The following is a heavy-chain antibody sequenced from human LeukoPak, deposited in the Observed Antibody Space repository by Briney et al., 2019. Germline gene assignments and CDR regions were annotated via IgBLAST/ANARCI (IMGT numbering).Heavy chain of an antibody. Sequence: SVKVSCKASRGTFSSYAISWVRQAPGQGLEWMGRIIPILGIANYAQKFQGRVTITADKSTSTAYMELSSLRSEDTAVYYCASPRGYSGYDLYYFDYWGQGTLVTVSS. CDR2: IIPILGIA. V-gene: IGHV1-69*04. J-gene: IGHJ4*02. D-gene: IGHD5-12*01. CDR3: ASPRGYSGYDLYYFDY. CDR1: RGTFSSYA.